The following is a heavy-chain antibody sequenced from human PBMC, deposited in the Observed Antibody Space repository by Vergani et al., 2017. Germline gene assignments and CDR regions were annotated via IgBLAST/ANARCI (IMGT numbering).Heavy chain of an antibody. Sequence: QVQLQQWGAGLLKPSETLSLTCAVYGGSFSGYYWRWIRQPPGKGLEWIGEINHSGSTNYNPSLKSRVTISVDTSKNQFSLKLSSVTAADTAVYYGARKVLVVVPAAHLINPTRRVWFDPWGQGTLVTVSS. CDR2: INHSGST. V-gene: IGHV4-34*01. CDR3: ARKVLVVVPAAHLINPTRRVWFDP. D-gene: IGHD2-2*01. CDR1: GGSFSGYY. J-gene: IGHJ5*02.